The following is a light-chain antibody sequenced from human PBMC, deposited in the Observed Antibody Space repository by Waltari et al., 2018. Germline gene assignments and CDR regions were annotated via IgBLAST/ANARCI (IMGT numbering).Light chain of an antibody. V-gene: IGKV1-39*01. CDR2: GAS. CDR3: QQGYSTPLLT. Sequence: DIQMTQSPSSLSASVGDRVTITCRASQSIRSYLNWYQQKPGKAPNLLIYGASSLQSGVPSRFSGSGSGTDFTLTISSLQPEDFATYYCQQGYSTPLLTFGGGTKVEIK. J-gene: IGKJ4*01. CDR1: QSIRSY.